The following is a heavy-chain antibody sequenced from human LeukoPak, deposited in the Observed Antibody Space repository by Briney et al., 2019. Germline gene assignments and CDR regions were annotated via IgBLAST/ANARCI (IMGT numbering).Heavy chain of an antibody. D-gene: IGHD3-10*01. CDR1: GFTHRSTY. CDR2: IYSSGSK. J-gene: IGHJ4*02. V-gene: IGHV3-53*01. Sequence: GGSLRLSRAASGFTHRSTYMSGVRHAPGKGWEWCSVIYSSGSKYYAGSVEGRFNISIHKSKNMQYLQMSSLRAEDTAVDYWARLPSGDYGGQRTLVTVSS. CDR3: ARLPSGDY.